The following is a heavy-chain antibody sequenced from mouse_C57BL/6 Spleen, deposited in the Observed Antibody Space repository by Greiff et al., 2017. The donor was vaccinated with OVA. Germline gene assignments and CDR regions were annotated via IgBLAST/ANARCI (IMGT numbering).Heavy chain of an antibody. Sequence: QVQLQQSGAELARPGASVKLSCKASGYTFTSYGISWVKQRTGQGLEWIGEIYPRSGNTYYNEKFKGKATLTADKSSSTAYIGLRSLTSEDSAVYVCATGSYGSSYGDYWGQGTTLTVSS. CDR1: GYTFTSYG. J-gene: IGHJ2*01. CDR2: IYPRSGNT. V-gene: IGHV1-81*01. D-gene: IGHD1-1*01. CDR3: ATGSYGSSYGDY.